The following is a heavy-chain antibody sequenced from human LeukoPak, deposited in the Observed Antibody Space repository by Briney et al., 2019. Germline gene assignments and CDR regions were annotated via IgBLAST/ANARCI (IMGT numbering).Heavy chain of an antibody. V-gene: IGHV4-34*01. CDR2: INHSGST. D-gene: IGHD3-3*01. Sequence: SETLSLTCAVYGGSFSGYYWRWIRQPPGKGLEWIGEINHSGSTNYNPSLKSRVTISVDTSKNQFSLKLSSVTAADTAVYYCARRGRDFWSGSTKYYFDYWVQGTLVTVSS. J-gene: IGHJ4*02. CDR1: GGSFSGYY. CDR3: ARRGRDFWSGSTKYYFDY.